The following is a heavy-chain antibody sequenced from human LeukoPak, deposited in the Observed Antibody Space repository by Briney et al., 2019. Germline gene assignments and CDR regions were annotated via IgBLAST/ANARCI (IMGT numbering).Heavy chain of an antibody. D-gene: IGHD1-14*01. Sequence: GGSLRLSCAASGFTFDDYAMHWVRQAPGKGLEWVSGISWNRGSIGYADSVKGRFTISRDNAKNSLYLQMNSLRAEDMALYYCAKDGNRLRWEYYFDYWGQGTLVTVSS. CDR2: ISWNRGSI. J-gene: IGHJ4*02. CDR1: GFTFDDYA. V-gene: IGHV3-9*03. CDR3: AKDGNRLRWEYYFDY.